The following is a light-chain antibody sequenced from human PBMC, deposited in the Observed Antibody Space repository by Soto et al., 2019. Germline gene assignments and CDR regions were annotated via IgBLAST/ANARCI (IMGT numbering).Light chain of an antibody. CDR1: QGIRND. Sequence: AIQMTQPPSSLSASVGDRVTITCRASQGIRNDLGWYQQKPGKAPKLLIYEASTLQSGVPSRFSGSGSGTDFTLTISSLQPEDFATYYCLQDYNYPFTFGPGTKVDVK. CDR3: LQDYNYPFT. J-gene: IGKJ3*01. CDR2: EAS. V-gene: IGKV1-6*01.